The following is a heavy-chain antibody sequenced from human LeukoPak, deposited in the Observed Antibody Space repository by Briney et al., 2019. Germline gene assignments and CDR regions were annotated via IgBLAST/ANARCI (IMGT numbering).Heavy chain of an antibody. V-gene: IGHV1-18*01. CDR3: ARSTVSIAARHPPKLSDY. D-gene: IGHD6-6*01. J-gene: IGHJ4*02. CDR2: ISAYNGNT. Sequence: ASVKVSCKASGYTFTSYGISWVRQAPGQGLEWMGWISAYNGNTNYAQKLQGRVTMTTDTSTSTAYMELRSLRSDDTAVYYCARSTVSIAARHPPKLSDYWGQGTLVTVSS. CDR1: GYTFTSYG.